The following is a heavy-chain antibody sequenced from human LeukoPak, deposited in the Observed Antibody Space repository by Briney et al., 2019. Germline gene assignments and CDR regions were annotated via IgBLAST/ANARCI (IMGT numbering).Heavy chain of an antibody. CDR2: INPSGGST. V-gene: IGHV1-46*01. CDR1: GYTFTSYY. Sequence: GASVKVSCKASGYTFTSYYMHWVRQAPGQGLEWMGIINPSGGSTSYAQKFQGRVTTTRDTSTSTVYMGLSSLRSEDTAVYYCARGLLRWHFDYWGQGTLVTVSS. J-gene: IGHJ4*02. CDR3: ARGLLRWHFDY. D-gene: IGHD4-17*01.